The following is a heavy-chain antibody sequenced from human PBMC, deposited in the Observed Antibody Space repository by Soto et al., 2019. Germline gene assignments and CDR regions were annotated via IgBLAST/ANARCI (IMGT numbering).Heavy chain of an antibody. V-gene: IGHV4-34*01. CDR1: GGSFSGYY. J-gene: IGHJ6*03. Sequence: QVQLQQWGAGLLKPSETLSLTCAVYGGSFSGYYWSWIRQPPGKGLEWIGEINHSGSTNYNPSLKSRVTISGDTSTNQFSLKLSSVTAADTAVYYCARIRNTMVRGVREPAVMDVWGKGTTVTVSS. CDR3: ARIRNTMVRGVREPAVMDV. CDR2: INHSGST. D-gene: IGHD3-10*01.